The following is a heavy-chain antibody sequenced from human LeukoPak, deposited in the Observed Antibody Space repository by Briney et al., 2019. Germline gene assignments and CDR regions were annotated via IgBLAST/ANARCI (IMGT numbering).Heavy chain of an antibody. CDR1: GFTFSTYA. CDR2: ISGSGGST. CDR3: ASSSWSSEYFHY. J-gene: IGHJ1*01. V-gene: IGHV3-23*01. D-gene: IGHD6-13*01. Sequence: GGSLRLSCAASGFTFSTYAMSWVRQTPEKGLEWVSAISGSGGSTYYADSVKGRFTISRDNSKNTLYLQLNSLRAEDTAVYFCASSSWSSEYFHYWGQGTLVTVSS.